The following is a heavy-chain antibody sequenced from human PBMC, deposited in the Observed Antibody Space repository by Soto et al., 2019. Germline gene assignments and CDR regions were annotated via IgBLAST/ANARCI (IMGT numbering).Heavy chain of an antibody. CDR3: ARRYGGNLDD. CDR2: IYYSGST. J-gene: IGHJ4*02. Sequence: PSETLSLTCTVSGGSISSSSYYWGWIRQPPGKGLEWIGSIYYSGSTYYNPSLKSRVTISVDTSKNQFSLKLSSVTAADTAVYYCARRYGGNLDDWGPGTQVTVSS. CDR1: GGSISSSSYY. D-gene: IGHD1-26*01. V-gene: IGHV4-39*01.